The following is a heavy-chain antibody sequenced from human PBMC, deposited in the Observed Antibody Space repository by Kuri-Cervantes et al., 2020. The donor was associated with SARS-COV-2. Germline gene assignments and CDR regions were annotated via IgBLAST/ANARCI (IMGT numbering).Heavy chain of an antibody. CDR3: ARVGGSYYAVGY. CDR2: INHSGST. CDR1: GGSFSGYY. J-gene: IGHJ4*02. V-gene: IGHV4-34*01. D-gene: IGHD1-26*01. Sequence: SQTLSLTCAVYGGSFSGYYWSWIRQPPGKGLEWIGEINHSGSTNYNPSLKSRVTISVDTSKNQFSLKLSSVTAADTAVYYCARVGGSYYAVGYWGQGTLVTVSS.